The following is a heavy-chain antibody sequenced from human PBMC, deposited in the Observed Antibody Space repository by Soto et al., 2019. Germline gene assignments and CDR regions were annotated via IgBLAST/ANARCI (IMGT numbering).Heavy chain of an antibody. CDR2: IIPIFGTA. CDR1: GGTFSSYA. V-gene: IGHV1-69*13. Sequence: SVKVSCKASGGTFSSYAISWVRQAPGQGLEWMGGIIPIFGTANYAQKFQGRVTITADESTSTAYMELSSLRSEDTAVYYCARGTNVVVTATKAFDWFDPWGLG. J-gene: IGHJ5*02. D-gene: IGHD2-21*02. CDR3: ARGTNVVVTATKAFDWFDP.